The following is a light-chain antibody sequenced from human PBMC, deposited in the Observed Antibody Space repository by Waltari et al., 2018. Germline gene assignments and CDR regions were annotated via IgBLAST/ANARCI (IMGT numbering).Light chain of an antibody. CDR1: NSDAGGYDS. Sequence: QSALTQPAPVSGSPGQSITISCTGTNSDAGGYDSVSWYQQHPGKAPKLMIYEVRNRPSGVSSRFSGSKSGNTASLTISGLQAEDEADYYCSSYTSSNTVFGGGTKLTVL. CDR3: SSYTSSNTV. J-gene: IGLJ2*01. CDR2: EVR. V-gene: IGLV2-14*01.